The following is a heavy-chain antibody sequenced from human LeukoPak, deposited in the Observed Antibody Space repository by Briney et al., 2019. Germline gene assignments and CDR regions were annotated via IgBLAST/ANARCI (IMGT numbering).Heavy chain of an antibody. CDR2: INSDGSST. V-gene: IGHV3-74*01. D-gene: IGHD3-22*01. J-gene: IGHJ4*02. CDR3: ARAVPYYYDSSGLDY. CDR1: GFTFSSYW. Sequence: PGGSLRLSCAASGFTFSSYWMHWARQAPGKGLVWVSRINSDGSSTSYADSVKGRFTISRDNAKNTLYLQMNSLRAEDTAVYYCARAVPYYYDSSGLDYWGQGTLVTVSS.